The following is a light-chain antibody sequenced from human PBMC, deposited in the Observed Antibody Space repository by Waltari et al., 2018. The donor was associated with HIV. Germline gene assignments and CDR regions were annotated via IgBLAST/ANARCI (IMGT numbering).Light chain of an antibody. J-gene: IGKJ3*01. Sequence: DMQLTQSPSFLSASVGDRVTITCRASQDISSSLAWYQQKPGKAPKLLISAASTLQSGVPSSFSGSGSGTEFTLTLSSLQPEDFATYYCQQLNNYPPFTFGPGTKVDIK. CDR3: QQLNNYPPFT. CDR1: QDISSS. V-gene: IGKV1-9*01. CDR2: AAS.